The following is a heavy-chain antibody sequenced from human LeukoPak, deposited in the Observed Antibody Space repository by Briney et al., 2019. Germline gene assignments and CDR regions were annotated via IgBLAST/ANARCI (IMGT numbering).Heavy chain of an antibody. Sequence: GGSLRLSCAASGFTFSTYDMHWVRQAPGKGLEGVTVISYDGSNKYYADSVKGRFTSSRDNSKNTLYLQMNSLRAEDTAVYYCAKSNSGYYPDYWGQGTLVTVSS. CDR1: GFTFSTYD. D-gene: IGHD3-22*01. CDR2: ISYDGSNK. J-gene: IGHJ4*02. V-gene: IGHV3-30*18. CDR3: AKSNSGYYPDY.